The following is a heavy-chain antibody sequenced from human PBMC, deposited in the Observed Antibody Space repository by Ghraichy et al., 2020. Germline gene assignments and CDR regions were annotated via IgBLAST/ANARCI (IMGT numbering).Heavy chain of an antibody. V-gene: IGHV1-8*01. CDR2: MNPNSGNT. J-gene: IGHJ6*02. CDR1: GYTFTSYD. CDR3: ARGRDVLRFLEWHTRYYYYYGMDV. D-gene: IGHD3-3*01. Sequence: ASVKVSCKASGYTFTSYDINWVRQATGQGLEWMGWMNPNSGNTGYAQKFQGRVTMTRNTSISTAYMELSSLRSEDTAVYYCARGRDVLRFLEWHTRYYYYYGMDVWGQGTTVTVSS.